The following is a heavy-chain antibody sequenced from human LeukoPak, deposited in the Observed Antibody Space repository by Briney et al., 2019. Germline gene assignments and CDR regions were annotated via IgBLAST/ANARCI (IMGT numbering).Heavy chain of an antibody. V-gene: IGHV3-74*01. CDR2: IKDDGSHT. Sequence: GGSLRLSCAASGFTFSSHWMRWVRDAPGQGLVWVSRIKDDGSHTNYADSVKGRFTISRDNAKNTLSLQMNSLRAEDTAVYYCARGSGIITGIDEWGQGTLVTVSS. D-gene: IGHD6-25*01. CDR3: ARGSGIITGIDE. J-gene: IGHJ4*02. CDR1: GFTFSSHW.